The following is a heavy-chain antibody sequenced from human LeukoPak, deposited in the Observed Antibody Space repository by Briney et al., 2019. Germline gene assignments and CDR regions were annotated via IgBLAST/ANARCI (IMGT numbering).Heavy chain of an antibody. J-gene: IGHJ5*02. CDR2: ISIYNGNT. V-gene: IGHV1-18*01. D-gene: IGHD3-3*01. CDR3: ARITYDFWSGYYMPDDP. CDR1: AYTFTNYG. Sequence: EASVKVSCKASAYTFTNYGISWVRQAPGQGLEWMGWISIYNGNTDYAQKLRGRVTMTTDTSTSTAYMELRSLRSDDTAVYYCARITYDFWSGYYMPDDPWGQGTLVTVSS.